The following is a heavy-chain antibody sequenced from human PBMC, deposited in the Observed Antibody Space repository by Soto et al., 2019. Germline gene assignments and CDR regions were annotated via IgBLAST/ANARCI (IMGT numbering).Heavy chain of an antibody. V-gene: IGHV3-30-3*01. D-gene: IGHD2-15*01. J-gene: IGHJ4*02. CDR1: GFTFSSYA. CDR3: AREGYCSGGSCYEDRRWFDY. Sequence: QVQLVESGGGVVQPGRSLRLSCAASGFTFSSYAMHWVRQAPGKGLEWVAVISYDGSNKYYADSVKGRFTISRDNSKNTLYLQMNSLRAEDTAVYYCAREGYCSGGSCYEDRRWFDYWGQGTLVTVSS. CDR2: ISYDGSNK.